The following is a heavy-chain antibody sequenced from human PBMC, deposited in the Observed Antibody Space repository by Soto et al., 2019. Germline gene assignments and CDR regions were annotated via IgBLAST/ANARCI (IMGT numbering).Heavy chain of an antibody. CDR2: ISAYNGNT. CDR3: ARDWTSMNLFAYYYYYYMDV. D-gene: IGHD2-21*01. V-gene: IGHV1-18*01. J-gene: IGHJ6*03. Sequence: ASVKVSCKASGYTFTSYGISWVRQAPGQGLEWMGWISAYNGNTNYAQKLQGRVTMTTDTSTSTAYMELRSLRSDDTAVYYCARDWTSMNLFAYYYYYYMDVWGKGTTVTVSS. CDR1: GYTFTSYG.